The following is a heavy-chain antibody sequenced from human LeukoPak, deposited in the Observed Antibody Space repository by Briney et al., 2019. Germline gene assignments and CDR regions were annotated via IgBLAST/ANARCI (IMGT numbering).Heavy chain of an antibody. Sequence: GGSLRLSCEASGFTFSSSAMSWVRQAPGKGLEWVSFISGSSTYIYYADSVKGRFTISRDNAKNSLYLQMNSLRAEDTAVYYCARDAGGYYAYWGQGTLVTVSS. CDR1: GFTFSSSA. V-gene: IGHV3-21*01. J-gene: IGHJ4*02. CDR3: ARDAGGYYAY. D-gene: IGHD3-22*01. CDR2: ISGSSTYI.